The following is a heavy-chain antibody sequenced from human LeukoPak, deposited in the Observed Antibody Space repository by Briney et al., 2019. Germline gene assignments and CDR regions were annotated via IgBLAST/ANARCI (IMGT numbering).Heavy chain of an antibody. V-gene: IGHV4-38-2*01. D-gene: IGHD3-3*01. CDR3: ARINDFWSGYFHHDY. CDR2: IYHSGST. Sequence: SETLSLTCAVSGYYISSGYYWGWIRQPPGKGLEWIGSIYHSGSTYYNPSLKSRVTISVDTSKNQFSLKLSSVTAADTAVYYCARINDFWSGYFHHDYWGQGTLVTVSS. J-gene: IGHJ4*02. CDR1: GYYISSGYY.